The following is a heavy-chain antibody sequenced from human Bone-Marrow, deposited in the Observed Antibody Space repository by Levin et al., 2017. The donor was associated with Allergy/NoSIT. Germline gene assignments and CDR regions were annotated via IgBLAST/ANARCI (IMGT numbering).Heavy chain of an antibody. CDR2: ISNTGDYT. CDR3: TRDMSPYYDATDAMDV. V-gene: IGHV3-21*01. Sequence: PGGSLRLSCSASGFTFKLYRMNWVRQAPGKGLEWVSSISNTGDYTYYADSVRGRFTISRDNAKSSVFLQMSSLRAEDTALYYCTRDMSPYYDATDAMDVWGRGTTVTVSS. D-gene: IGHD3-22*01. J-gene: IGHJ6*02. CDR1: GFTFKLYR.